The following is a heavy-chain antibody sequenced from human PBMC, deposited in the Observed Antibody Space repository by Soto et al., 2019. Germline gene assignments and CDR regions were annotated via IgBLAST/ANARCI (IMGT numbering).Heavy chain of an antibody. CDR1: GFNFNVYY. CDR3: ARDAWGGT. Sequence: PGGSLRLSCSASGFNFNVYYMSWIRQAPGKGLEWVADINSSGTTTHYADSVKGRFTISRDNAKKSLYLQMSSLRVDDTDVYYCARDAWGGTSGQGILVTVSS. D-gene: IGHD3-10*01. V-gene: IGHV3-11*01. CDR2: INSSGTTT. J-gene: IGHJ5*02.